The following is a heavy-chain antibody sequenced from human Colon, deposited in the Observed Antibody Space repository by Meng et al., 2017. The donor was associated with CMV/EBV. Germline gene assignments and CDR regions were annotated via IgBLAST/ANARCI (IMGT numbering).Heavy chain of an antibody. CDR2: ISDSSGSI. D-gene: IGHD3-3*01. V-gene: IGHV3-23*01. CDR3: AKGGMIFGVVIPHPWFDP. J-gene: IGHJ5*02. CDR1: GFTFSSYA. Sequence: GESLKISCAASGFTFSSYAMSWVRQAPGKGLEWVSSISDSSGSIYYADSVKGRFTISRDNSKNTLYLQMNNLRAEDTAIYSCAKGGMIFGVVIPHPWFDPWGQGTLVTVSS.